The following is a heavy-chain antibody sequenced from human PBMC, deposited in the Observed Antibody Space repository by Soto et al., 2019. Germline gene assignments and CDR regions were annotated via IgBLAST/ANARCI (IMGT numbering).Heavy chain of an antibody. J-gene: IGHJ6*02. V-gene: IGHV4-59*08. D-gene: IGHD3-10*01. CDR1: GGSISSYY. Sequence: SETLSLTCTVSGGSISSYYWSWIRQPPGKGLEWIGYNYYSGNNKYNTSLKNRNNKSIETSKKKITKKINSMNTEDKNDYYSGSTNYNPSLKSRVTISVDTSKNQFSLKLSSLTAADTAVYYCARHLGLIRRPRYSSSWSDYYYGMDVWGQGTTVTVSS. CDR3: GSTNYNPSLKSRVTISVDTSKNQFSLKLSSLTAADTAVYYCARHLGLIRRPRYSSSWSDYYYGMDV. CDR2: NYYSGNN.